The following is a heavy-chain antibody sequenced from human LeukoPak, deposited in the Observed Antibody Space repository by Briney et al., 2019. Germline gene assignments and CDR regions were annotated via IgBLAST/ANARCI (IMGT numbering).Heavy chain of an antibody. V-gene: IGHV3-30*02. CDR2: VMYDGSNK. Sequence: PGGSLRLSCAASGFTFSSYGMHWVRQAPGKGLEWVSFVMYDGSNKYYADSVKGRFTISRDNSNNALYLQMNSLRAEDTAVYHCAKVKGSTWSKADGFDFWGQGTMVTVSS. CDR1: GFTFSSYG. J-gene: IGHJ3*01. CDR3: AKVKGSTWSKADGFDF. D-gene: IGHD6-13*01.